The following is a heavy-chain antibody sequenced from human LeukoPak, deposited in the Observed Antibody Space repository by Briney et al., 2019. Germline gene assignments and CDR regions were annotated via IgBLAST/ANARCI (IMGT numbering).Heavy chain of an antibody. V-gene: IGHV4-30-2*01. CDR1: GGSISSGGYS. CDR2: IYHSGST. J-gene: IGHJ3*02. CDR3: ARDSFDILTGACDAFDI. D-gene: IGHD3-9*01. Sequence: SQTLSLTCAVSGGSISSGGYSWSWIRQPPGKGLEWFGYIYHSGSTYYNPSLKSRVTISVDRSKNQFSLKLSSVTAADTAVYYCARDSFDILTGACDAFDIWGQGTMVTVSS.